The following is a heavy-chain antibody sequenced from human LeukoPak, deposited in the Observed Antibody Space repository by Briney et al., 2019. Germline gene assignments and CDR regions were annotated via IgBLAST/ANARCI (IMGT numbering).Heavy chain of an antibody. CDR3: ATPPRY. J-gene: IGHJ4*02. CDR2: INHSGST. CDR1: GGSFSGYY. V-gene: IGHV4-34*01. Sequence: SETLSLTCAVYGGSFSGYYWSWIRQPPGKGLEWIGEINHSGSTNYNPSLRSRVTISVDTSKNQFSLKLSSVTAADTAVYYCATPPRYWGQGTLVTVSS.